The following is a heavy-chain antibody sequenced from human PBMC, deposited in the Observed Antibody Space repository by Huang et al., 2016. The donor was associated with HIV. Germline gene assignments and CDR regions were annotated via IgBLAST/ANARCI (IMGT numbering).Heavy chain of an antibody. CDR2: MNPKTWNA. V-gene: IGHV1-8*02. CDR1: GYTFTNYD. Sequence: QVHLVQSGAEVKKPGASVKVSCKASGYTFTNYDINRVRQAPGRGFEGLGWMNPKTWNAGFAQSFQGRFTMTRKNSRTTAYMELTSWTSEDTAVYYCARSAYGDLDYWGLGTLVIVSS. CDR3: ARSAYGDLDY. J-gene: IGHJ4*02. D-gene: IGHD4-17*01.